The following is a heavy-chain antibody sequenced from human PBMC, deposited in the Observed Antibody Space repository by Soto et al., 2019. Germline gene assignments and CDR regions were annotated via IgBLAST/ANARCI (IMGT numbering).Heavy chain of an antibody. J-gene: IGHJ4*02. V-gene: IGHV3-21*01. CDR1: GFTFSSYS. CDR2: ISSSGSYI. CDR3: ARDVDTAMAYDY. D-gene: IGHD5-18*01. Sequence: EVQLVESGGGLVKPGGSLRLSCAASGFTFSSYSMNWVRQAPGKGLEWVSSISSSGSYIYYADSVKGRFTISRDNAKNSLYLQMNSLRAEDTAVYYCARDVDTAMAYDYWGQGTLVTVSS.